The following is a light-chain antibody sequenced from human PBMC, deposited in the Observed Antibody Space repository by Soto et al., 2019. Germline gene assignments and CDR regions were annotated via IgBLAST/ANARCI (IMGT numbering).Light chain of an antibody. CDR1: QSISHF. Sequence: DRDISRSPSSLSAAVGERVTMTCRASQSISHFLAWYQQKPGKVPKLLIYDAYNLGSGVPSRFSGSGSGTDFPLTISSQQPDDFATYYCQQDNTYWTFGQGTKV. V-gene: IGKV1-5*01. CDR2: DAY. CDR3: QQDNTYWT. J-gene: IGKJ1*01.